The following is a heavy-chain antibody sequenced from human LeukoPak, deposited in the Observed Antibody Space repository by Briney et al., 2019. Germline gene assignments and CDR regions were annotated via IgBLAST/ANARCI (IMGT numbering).Heavy chain of an antibody. D-gene: IGHD6-13*01. V-gene: IGHV4-34*01. CDR1: GGSFSGYY. J-gene: IGHJ4*02. Sequence: SETLSLTCAVYGGSFSGYYWSWIRQPPGKGLEWIGEINHSGSTNYNPSLKSRVTISVDTSKNQFSLKLSSVTAADTAVYYCARLRQLYFDYWGQGTLVTVSS. CDR2: INHSGST. CDR3: ARLRQLYFDY.